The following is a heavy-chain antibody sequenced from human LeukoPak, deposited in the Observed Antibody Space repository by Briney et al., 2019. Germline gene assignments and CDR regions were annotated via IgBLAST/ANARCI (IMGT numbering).Heavy chain of an antibody. CDR3: ARPRGCNSGRCNNFDY. CDR1: GFTFNYYN. CDR2: ITSSGAYI. Sequence: GGSLRLSCAASGFTFNYYNMNWVRQAPGKALEWVSSITSSGAYIFYADSVRGRFTISRDNAKDSLYLQMNSLGPEDTAVYYCARPRGCNSGRCNNFDYWGQGTLVTVSS. V-gene: IGHV3-21*01. D-gene: IGHD2-8*01. J-gene: IGHJ4*02.